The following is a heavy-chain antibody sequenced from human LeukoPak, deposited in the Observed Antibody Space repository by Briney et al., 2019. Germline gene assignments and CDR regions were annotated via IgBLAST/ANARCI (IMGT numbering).Heavy chain of an antibody. Sequence: PGGSLRLSCAASGFTLSSYWMHWVRQAPGKGLVWVSRINSDESSTTYVDSVKGRFTISRDNAKNTLYLQMDSLRVEDTAVYFCARGAHVLDIWGQGTMVTVPS. CDR1: GFTLSSYW. V-gene: IGHV3-74*03. CDR2: INSDESST. J-gene: IGHJ3*02. CDR3: ARGAHVLDI. D-gene: IGHD1-26*01.